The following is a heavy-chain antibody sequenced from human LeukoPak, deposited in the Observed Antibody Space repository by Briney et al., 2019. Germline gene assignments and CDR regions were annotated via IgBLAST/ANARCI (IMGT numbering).Heavy chain of an antibody. CDR3: ARERVGATFDY. CDR1: GFTFSSYE. Sequence: PGGSLRLSCAASGFTFSSYEMNWVRQAPGKGLEWVSYISSSGGNIYYADYVKGRFTISRDNAKNSLFLQMNSLRAEDTAVYYCARERVGATFDYWGQGTLVTVSS. D-gene: IGHD1-26*01. J-gene: IGHJ4*02. CDR2: ISSSGGNI. V-gene: IGHV3-48*03.